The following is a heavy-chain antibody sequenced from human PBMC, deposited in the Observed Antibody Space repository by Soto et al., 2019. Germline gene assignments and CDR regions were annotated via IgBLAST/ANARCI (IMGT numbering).Heavy chain of an antibody. CDR2: IIPIFGTA. V-gene: IGHV1-69*13. CDR3: ARKYSGSDYGMDV. Sequence: SLNVSCKASGCTFSSYAISWVRQAPGQGLEWMGGIIPIFGTANYAQKFQGRVTITADESTSTAYMELSSLRSEDTAVYYCARKYSGSDYGMDVWGQGTTVTVSS. D-gene: IGHD1-26*01. CDR1: GCTFSSYA. J-gene: IGHJ6*02.